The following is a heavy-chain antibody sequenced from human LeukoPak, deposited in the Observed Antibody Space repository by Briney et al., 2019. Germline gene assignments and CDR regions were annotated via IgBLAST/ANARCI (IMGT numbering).Heavy chain of an antibody. CDR1: GGSISSYY. D-gene: IGHD6-6*01. CDR2: IYTSGST. J-gene: IGHJ5*02. CDR3: ARDGLEYSFQDP. V-gene: IGHV4-4*07. Sequence: SETLSLTCTVSGGSISSYYRSWIRQPAGKGLEWIGRIYTSGSTNYNRSLKSRVTMSVDTSKNQFSLKLSSVTAADTAVYYCARDGLEYSFQDPWGQGTLVTVSS.